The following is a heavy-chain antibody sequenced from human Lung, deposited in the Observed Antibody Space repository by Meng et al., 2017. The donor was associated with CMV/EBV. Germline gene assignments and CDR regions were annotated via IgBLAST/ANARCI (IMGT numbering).Heavy chain of an antibody. J-gene: IGHJ4*02. CDR3: ARSITIFRIDY. CDR1: EYSFTSYG. CDR2: INTYNGNT. V-gene: IGHV1-18*01. Sequence: SVKVSCKASEYSFTSYGITWVRQAPGQGLEWMGWINTYNGNTNYAQKFQGRVTMTTDTSTSTAYMELRSLRSDDRAVYYCARSITIFRIDYWGQGTLVTVSS. D-gene: IGHD3-9*01.